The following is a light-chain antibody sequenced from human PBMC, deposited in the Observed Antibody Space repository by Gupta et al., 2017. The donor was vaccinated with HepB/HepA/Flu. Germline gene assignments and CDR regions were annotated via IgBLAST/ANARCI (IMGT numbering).Light chain of an antibody. CDR1: NSNIGAGYD. V-gene: IGLV1-40*01. CDR2: GNS. Sequence: QSVLTQPPSVSGAPGQRVTISCTGSNSNIGAGYDVHWYQQLPGTAPKLLIYGNSNRPSGVPDRFSGSKSGISASLAITGLQAEDEADYYCQSYDSSLSGSVVFGGGTKLTVL. J-gene: IGLJ2*01. CDR3: QSYDSSLSGSVV.